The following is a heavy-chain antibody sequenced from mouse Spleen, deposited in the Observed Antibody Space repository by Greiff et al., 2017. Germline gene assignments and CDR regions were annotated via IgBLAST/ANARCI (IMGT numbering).Heavy chain of an antibody. Sequence: SGTVLARPEASVKMSCKTSGYTFTSYWMHWVKQRPGQGLEWIGAIYPGNSDTSYNQKFKGKAKLTAVTSASTAYMELSSLTNEDSAVYYCTRSYYYDGSYYWYFDVWGAGTTVTVSS. J-gene: IGHJ1*01. CDR2: IYPGNSDT. CDR3: TRSYYYDGSYYWYFDV. CDR1: GYTFTSYW. D-gene: IGHD1-1*01. V-gene: IGHV1-5*01.